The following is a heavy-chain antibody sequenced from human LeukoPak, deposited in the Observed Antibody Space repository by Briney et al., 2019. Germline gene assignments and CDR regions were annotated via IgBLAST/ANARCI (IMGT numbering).Heavy chain of an antibody. CDR1: GFTFSSYS. J-gene: IGHJ5*02. CDR2: ISSSSSTI. D-gene: IGHD2-2*02. Sequence: GGSLRLSCAASGFTFSSYSMNWVRQAPGKGLEWVSYISSSSSTIYYADSVKGRFTISRDNAKNSLYLQMNSLRAEDTAVYYCYCSSSSCYIAWGQGTLVTVSS. V-gene: IGHV3-48*04. CDR3: YCSSSSCYIA.